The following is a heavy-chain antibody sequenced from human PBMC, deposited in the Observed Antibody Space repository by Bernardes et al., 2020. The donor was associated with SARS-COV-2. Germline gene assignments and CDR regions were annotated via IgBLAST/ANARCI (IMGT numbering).Heavy chain of an antibody. CDR1: GFTFSSYG. V-gene: IGHV3-33*01. CDR2: IWYDGSNK. J-gene: IGHJ4*02. Sequence: GGSLRLSCAASGFTFSSYGMHWVRQAPGKGLEWVAVIWYDGSNKYYADSVKGRFTISRDNSKNTLYLQMNSLRAEDTAVYYCARDSTYDFWSGYATNRYFDYWGQGTLVTVSS. D-gene: IGHD3-3*01. CDR3: ARDSTYDFWSGYATNRYFDY.